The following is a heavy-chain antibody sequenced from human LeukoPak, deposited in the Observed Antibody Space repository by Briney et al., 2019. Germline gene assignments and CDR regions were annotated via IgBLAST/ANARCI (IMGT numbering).Heavy chain of an antibody. CDR1: GFTFSSYA. CDR2: ISYDGSNK. CDR3: ARVEGEQWLVQLGAFDI. Sequence: RSLRLSCAASGFTFSSYAMHWVRQAPGKGLEWVAVISYDGSNKYYADSVKGRFTISRDNSKNTLYLQMNSLRAEDTAVYYCARVEGEQWLVQLGAFDIWGQGTMVTVSS. D-gene: IGHD6-19*01. J-gene: IGHJ3*02. V-gene: IGHV3-30-3*01.